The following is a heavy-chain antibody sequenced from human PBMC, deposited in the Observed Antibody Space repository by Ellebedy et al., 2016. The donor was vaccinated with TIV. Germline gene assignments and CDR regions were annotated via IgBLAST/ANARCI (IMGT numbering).Heavy chain of an antibody. Sequence: SETLSLXXAVYGGSFSGYYWSWIRQPPGKGLEWIGEINHSGSTNYNPSLKSRVTISVDTSKNQFSLKLSSVTAADTAVYYCARPMIPDFWSWDGMDVWGQGTTVTVSS. V-gene: IGHV4-34*01. J-gene: IGHJ6*02. CDR2: INHSGST. CDR3: ARPMIPDFWSWDGMDV. CDR1: GGSFSGYY. D-gene: IGHD3-3*01.